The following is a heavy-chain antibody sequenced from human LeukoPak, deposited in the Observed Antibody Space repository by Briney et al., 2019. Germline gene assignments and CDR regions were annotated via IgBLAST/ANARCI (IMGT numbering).Heavy chain of an antibody. D-gene: IGHD6-19*01. Sequence: PGGSLRLSCAASGITVSTNYMSWVRQAPGKGLEWVSYISSSGRSIYYADSVKGRFTISRDNAKNSLYLQMNSLRAEDTAVYYCARDDSAWYAYWGPGTLVTVSS. CDR3: ARDDSAWYAY. CDR1: GITVSTNY. V-gene: IGHV3-11*04. CDR2: ISSSGRSI. J-gene: IGHJ4*02.